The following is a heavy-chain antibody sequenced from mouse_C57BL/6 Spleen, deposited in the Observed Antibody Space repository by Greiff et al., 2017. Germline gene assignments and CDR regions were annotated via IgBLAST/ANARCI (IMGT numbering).Heavy chain of an antibody. CDR1: GYTFTSYW. V-gene: IGHV1-72*01. D-gene: IGHD1-1*01. CDR2: IDPNSGGT. J-gene: IGHJ2*01. CDR3: SSWVYYGSYSLFDY. Sequence: QVQLQQPGAELVKPGASVKLSCKASGYTFTSYWMHWVKERPGRGLEWIGRIDPNSGGTKYNEKFKSKATLTVDKPSSTAYMQLSSLTSEDSAVSFWSSWVYYGSYSLFDYWGQGTTLTVSS.